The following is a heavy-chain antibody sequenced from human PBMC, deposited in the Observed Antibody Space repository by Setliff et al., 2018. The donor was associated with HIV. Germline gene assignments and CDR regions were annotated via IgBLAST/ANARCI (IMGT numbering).Heavy chain of an antibody. V-gene: IGHV1-69*13. CDR2: IIPIYGTV. D-gene: IGHD6-13*01. J-gene: IGHJ4*02. CDR3: ARMGESPPHSSSWYY. CDR1: GGTFSRLA. Sequence: GASVKVSCKASGGTFSRLAISWVRQAPGQGLEWMGGIIPIYGTVNYAQKFQGRVTITADESTTTAYMELSSLRSDDTAVYYCARMGESPPHSSSWYYWGQGTLVTVSS.